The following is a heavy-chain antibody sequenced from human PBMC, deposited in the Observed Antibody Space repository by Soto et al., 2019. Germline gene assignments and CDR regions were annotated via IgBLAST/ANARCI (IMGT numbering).Heavy chain of an antibody. J-gene: IGHJ4*02. CDR2: IYYTGST. D-gene: IGHD3-10*01. CDR1: GASISSGGNY. CDR3: ATVVRGVIMYFDY. V-gene: IGHV4-31*03. Sequence: QVQLQESGPGLVKPSQTLSVTCTVSGASISSGGNYWSWIRQYPGKGLEWIGYIYYTGSTYYNPSLRSRITISVDTSKNQFSLKFTSVTAADTAVYYCATVVRGVIMYFDYWGQGTLVTVSS.